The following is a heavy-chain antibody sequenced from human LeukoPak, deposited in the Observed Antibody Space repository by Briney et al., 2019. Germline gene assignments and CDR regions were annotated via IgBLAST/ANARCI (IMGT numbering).Heavy chain of an antibody. CDR2: IYYSGST. J-gene: IGHJ4*02. D-gene: IGHD3-22*01. Sequence: SETLSLTCTVSGGSISSYYWSWIRQPPGKGLEWIGYIYYSGSTNYNPSLKSRVTISVDTSKNQFSLKLSSVTAADTAVYYCASLSENYYDSSGYYYVFDYWGQGTLVTVSS. CDR1: GGSISSYY. CDR3: ASLSENYYDSSGYYYVFDY. V-gene: IGHV4-59*12.